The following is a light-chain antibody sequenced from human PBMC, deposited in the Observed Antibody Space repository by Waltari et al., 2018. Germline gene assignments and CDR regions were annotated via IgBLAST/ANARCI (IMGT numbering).Light chain of an antibody. CDR1: SSDVGGYNY. V-gene: IGLV2-14*01. J-gene: IGLJ1*01. CDR2: DVS. Sequence: QSALTQPVSVSGSPGQSITISCTGTSSDVGGYNYVSWYQQHPGKAPNLMIYDVSKRPSGVSNRFSGSKSGNTASLTISGLQAEDEADYYCSSYTSSSTWVFGTGTKVTVL. CDR3: SSYTSSSTWV.